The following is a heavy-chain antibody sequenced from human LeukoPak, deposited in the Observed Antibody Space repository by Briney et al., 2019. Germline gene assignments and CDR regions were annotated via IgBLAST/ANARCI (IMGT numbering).Heavy chain of an antibody. Sequence: SETLSLTCTVSGGSISSYYWSWIRQPPGKGLEWIGYIYYSGSTNYNPSLKSRVTISVDTSKNQFSLKLSSVTAADTAVYYCAREWGYYDSSGYYSGYFQHWGQGTLVTVSS. V-gene: IGHV4-59*01. CDR1: GGSISSYY. CDR2: IYYSGST. D-gene: IGHD3-22*01. J-gene: IGHJ1*01. CDR3: AREWGYYDSSGYYSGYFQH.